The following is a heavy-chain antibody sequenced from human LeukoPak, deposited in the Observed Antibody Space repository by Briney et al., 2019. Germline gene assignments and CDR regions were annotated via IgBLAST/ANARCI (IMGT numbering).Heavy chain of an antibody. D-gene: IGHD6-19*01. CDR1: GYTFTRYY. CDR2: ISAYNGNT. Sequence: ASLKVSCKASGYTFTRYYMHWVRQAPGHGLEWMGWISAYNGNTNYAQKLQGRVTMTTDTSTSTAYMELRSLRSDDTGVYYCARGALQWLAPLDPWGQGNLVTVSS. V-gene: IGHV1-18*04. CDR3: ARGALQWLAPLDP. J-gene: IGHJ5*02.